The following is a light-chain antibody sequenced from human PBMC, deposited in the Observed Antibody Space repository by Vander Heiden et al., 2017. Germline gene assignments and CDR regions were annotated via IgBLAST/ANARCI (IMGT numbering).Light chain of an antibody. CDR3: QSYDSSNQV. J-gene: IGLJ2*01. Sequence: FMLTQPHPLLESPGKTVTISCTRSSGSIASNYVQWYQQRPGSSPTTVIYEDNQRPSGVPDRFSGSIDSSSNSASLTISGLKTEDEADYYCQSYDSSNQVFGGGTKLTVL. CDR2: EDN. V-gene: IGLV6-57*01. CDR1: SGSIASNY.